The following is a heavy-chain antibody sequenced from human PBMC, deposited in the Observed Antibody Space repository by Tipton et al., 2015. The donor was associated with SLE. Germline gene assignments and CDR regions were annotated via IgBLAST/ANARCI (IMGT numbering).Heavy chain of an antibody. V-gene: IGHV4-38-2*02. CDR3: ARRGLYSSSWYEEDY. CDR2: MSQTGIT. CDR1: GYSITSGYY. J-gene: IGHJ4*02. Sequence: GLVKPSETVSLTCTVSGYSITSGYYWGWTRQPPGKGLEWIGSMSQTGITYYNPTLMSRVTISGDTSKNQFFLNLDSVTAADTAVYYCARRGLYSSSWYEEDYWGQGTLVTVSS. D-gene: IGHD6-13*01.